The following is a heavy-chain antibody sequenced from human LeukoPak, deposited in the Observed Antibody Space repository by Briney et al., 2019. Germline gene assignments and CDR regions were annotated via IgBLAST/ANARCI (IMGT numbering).Heavy chain of an antibody. V-gene: IGHV4-59*01. CDR1: GGSISSYY. J-gene: IGHJ4*02. CDR3: ARRLGTTHRDY. CDR2: FYYSGST. D-gene: IGHD1-7*01. Sequence: PSETLSLTCTVSGGSISSYYWNWIRQPPGKGLEWIGYFYYSGSTKYNPSLKSRVTMSVDTSKNQFSLKLSSVTAADTAVYYCARRLGTTHRDYWGQGTLVTVSS.